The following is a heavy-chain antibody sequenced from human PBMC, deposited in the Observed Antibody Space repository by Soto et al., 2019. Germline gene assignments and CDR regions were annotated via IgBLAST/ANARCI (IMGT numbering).Heavy chain of an antibody. Sequence: GGSLRLSCAASGFTFSSYAMSWVRQAPGKGLEWVSAISGSGGSTYYADCVKGRFTIARENSKNTLYLQMNSLRAEDTAVYYCAKLSRVDCWSGYYDYWGQGTLVTVSS. V-gene: IGHV3-23*01. CDR3: AKLSRVDCWSGYYDY. J-gene: IGHJ4*02. CDR1: GFTFSSYA. CDR2: ISGSGGST. D-gene: IGHD3-3*01.